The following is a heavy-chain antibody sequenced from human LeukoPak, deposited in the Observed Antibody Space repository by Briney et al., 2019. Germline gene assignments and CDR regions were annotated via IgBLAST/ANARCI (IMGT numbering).Heavy chain of an antibody. D-gene: IGHD6-13*01. CDR2: IYYSGST. CDR1: CDSISTTSYD. V-gene: IGHV4-39*01. J-gene: IGHJ5*02. Sequence: SETLSLTCTVSCDSISTTSYDWGWIRQPPGTGLEWIGSIYYSGSTYYNPSLKSRVTISIDTSKNQFSLKLSSVTAADAAVYHCARQRGYSWFDPWGQVTLVTVSS. CDR3: ARQRGYSWFDP.